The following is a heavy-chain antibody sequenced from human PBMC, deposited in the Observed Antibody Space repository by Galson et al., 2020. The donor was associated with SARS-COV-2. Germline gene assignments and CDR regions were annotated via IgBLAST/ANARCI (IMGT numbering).Heavy chain of an antibody. CDR2: IKSKTDGGTT. J-gene: IGHJ5*02. Sequence: GGSLRLSCAASGFTFSNAWMSWVRQAPGKGLEWVGRIKSKTDGGTTDYAAPVKGRFTISRDDSKNTLYLQMNSLKTEDTAVYYCTTDSWRITIFGFDPWGQGTLVTVSS. CDR1: GFTFSNAW. CDR3: TTDSWRITIFGFDP. D-gene: IGHD3-9*01. V-gene: IGHV3-15*01.